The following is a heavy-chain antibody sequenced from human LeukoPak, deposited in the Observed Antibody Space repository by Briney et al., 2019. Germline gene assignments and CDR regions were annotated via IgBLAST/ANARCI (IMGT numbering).Heavy chain of an antibody. V-gene: IGHV4-34*01. J-gene: IGHJ4*02. CDR2: IYYSGST. Sequence: SETLSLTCAVYGGSFSGYYWSWIRQPPGKGLEWIGSIYYSGSTYYNPSLKSRVTISVDTSKNQFSLKLSSVTAADTAVYYCARDRVGANPIDYWGQGTLVTVSS. D-gene: IGHD1-26*01. CDR1: GGSFSGYY. CDR3: ARDRVGANPIDY.